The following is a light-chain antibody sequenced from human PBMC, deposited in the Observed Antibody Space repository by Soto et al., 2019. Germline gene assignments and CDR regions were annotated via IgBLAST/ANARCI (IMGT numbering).Light chain of an antibody. V-gene: IGKV1-8*01. CDR3: QHYYSYPLT. Sequence: AIRMTQSPSSLSASTGDRVTITCRASQGISSYLAWYQQKPGKAPKLLIYAASTLQSGVPSRFSGSGSGTDFTLTISCLQSEDYATYYYQHYYSYPLTFAPGTKVDIK. CDR1: QGISSY. J-gene: IGKJ3*01. CDR2: AAS.